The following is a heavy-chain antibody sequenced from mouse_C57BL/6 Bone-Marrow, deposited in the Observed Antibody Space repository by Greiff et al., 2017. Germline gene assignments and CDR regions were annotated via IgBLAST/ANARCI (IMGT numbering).Heavy chain of an antibody. CDR2: IYPGSGNT. J-gene: IGHJ4*01. V-gene: IGHV1-66*01. CDR1: GYSFTSYY. CDR3: ARKGLLLDY. D-gene: IGHD2-12*01. Sequence: QVQLKQSGPELVKPGASVKISCKASGYSFTSYYIHWVKQRPGQGLAWIGWIYPGSGNTKYNEKFKGKATLTADTSSSTAYMQLSSLTSEDSAVYYCARKGLLLDYWGQGTSVTVSS.